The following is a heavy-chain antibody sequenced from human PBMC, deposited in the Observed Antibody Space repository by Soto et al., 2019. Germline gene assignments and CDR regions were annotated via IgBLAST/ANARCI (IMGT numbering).Heavy chain of an antibody. Sequence: PGGSLRLSCSASGFTFSAYAMHWVRQAPGKGLEYVSSISPNGGTTYHADSVKDRFTVSRDNSKNTLYLQMSSLRDEDTAAYYCVKGGIALATTGRAQIDSWGQGTLVTVSS. CDR1: GFTFSAYA. V-gene: IGHV3-64D*06. J-gene: IGHJ4*02. CDR3: VKGGIALATTGRAQIDS. D-gene: IGHD6-19*01. CDR2: ISPNGGTT.